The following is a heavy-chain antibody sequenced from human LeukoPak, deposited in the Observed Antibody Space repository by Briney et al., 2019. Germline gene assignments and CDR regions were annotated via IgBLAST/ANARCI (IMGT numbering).Heavy chain of an antibody. CDR1: GYTFTSYG. V-gene: IGHV1-18*01. J-gene: IGHJ4*02. D-gene: IGHD6-13*01. Sequence: ASVKVSCKASGYTFTSYGISWVRQAPGQGLEWMGWISAYNGNTNYAQKLQGRVTMTTDTSTSTAYRELRSLRSDDTAVYYCARVGSSSWYGDYWGQGTLVTVSS. CDR2: ISAYNGNT. CDR3: ARVGSSSWYGDY.